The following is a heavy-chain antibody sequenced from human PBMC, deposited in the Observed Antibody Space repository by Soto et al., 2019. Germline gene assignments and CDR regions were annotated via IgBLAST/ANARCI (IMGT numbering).Heavy chain of an antibody. CDR2: ISGSGDNT. Sequence: EVQLLESGGGLVQPGGSLRLSCAASGFTFSSYAMTWVRQAPGKGLEWVSAISGSGDNTYYADSVKGRFTISRDSSKNTLSLQMDSLRVEDTAVYYCAKVLYGAYDGVPHYWGQGTLVTVSS. J-gene: IGHJ4*02. CDR1: GFTFSSYA. D-gene: IGHD5-12*01. V-gene: IGHV3-23*01. CDR3: AKVLYGAYDGVPHY.